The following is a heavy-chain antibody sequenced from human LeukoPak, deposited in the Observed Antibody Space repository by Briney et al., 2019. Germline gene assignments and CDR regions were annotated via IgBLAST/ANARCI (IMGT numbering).Heavy chain of an antibody. CDR2: IYYSGST. D-gene: IGHD6-6*01. V-gene: IGHV4-59*01. CDR1: GFTFSTYG. Sequence: GSLRLSCAASGFTFSTYGMSWVRQPPGKGLEWIGHIYYSGSTNYNPSLKSRLTISVDTSKNQFSLRLSSVTAADTAVYYCARARRSSFPVNWFDPWGQGTLVTVSS. J-gene: IGHJ5*02. CDR3: ARARRSSFPVNWFDP.